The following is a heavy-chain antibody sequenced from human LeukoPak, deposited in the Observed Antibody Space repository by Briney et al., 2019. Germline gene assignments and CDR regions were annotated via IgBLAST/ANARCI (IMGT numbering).Heavy chain of an antibody. CDR1: GGSITTSDNY. J-gene: IGHJ6*04. Sequence: SETLSLTCIVSGGSITTSDNYWGWIRQPPGKGLEWIGAVHNSGSTYYNPSLKSRVTISVDTSNNQFSLRLSSVTAADTAVYYCARRILMDVWGKGTTVTVSS. D-gene: IGHD2-15*01. CDR3: ARRILMDV. V-gene: IGHV4-39*07. CDR2: VHNSGST.